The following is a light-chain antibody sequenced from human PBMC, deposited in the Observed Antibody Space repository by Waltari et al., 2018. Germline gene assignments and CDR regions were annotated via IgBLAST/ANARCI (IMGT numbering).Light chain of an antibody. CDR3: QVWDGSTDHYV. CDR1: NQGIKT. Sequence: NVLTQPPSLSVALGKTGRLPCGGDNQGIKTVHWYQHKPGQAPVLLIYSDTDRPSGIPERFTGSKSGTTATLTISTVEAGDEADYYCQVWDGSTDHYVFGSGTKVTV. V-gene: IGLV3-21*04. J-gene: IGLJ1*01. CDR2: SDT.